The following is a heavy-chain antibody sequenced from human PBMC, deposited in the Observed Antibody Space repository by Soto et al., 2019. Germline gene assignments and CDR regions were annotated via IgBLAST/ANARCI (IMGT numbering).Heavy chain of an antibody. D-gene: IGHD3-22*01. CDR3: AKCPWVGGYYYLDY. CDR1: GFTFSSYA. Sequence: GGSLRLSCAASGFTFSSYAMSWVRQAPGKGLEWDSAVSGSGGSTYYQDSVEGRFTISRDSSKNTLYLQMNSLRAEDTAVYYCAKCPWVGGYYYLDYWGQGTLVTVSS. V-gene: IGHV3-23*01. J-gene: IGHJ4*02. CDR2: VSGSGGST.